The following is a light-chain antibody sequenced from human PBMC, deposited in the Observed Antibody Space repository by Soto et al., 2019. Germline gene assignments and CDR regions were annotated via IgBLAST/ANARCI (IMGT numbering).Light chain of an antibody. CDR1: QPISSY. Sequence: DIQLTQSPSFLSASLGDRVTITCRASQPISSYLAWYQQKPGKAPKLLIYAASTLGTGVPSRFSGGGSGTEFTLTITSLQPDDFATYHCQQYHTYLTFGGGTKVDI. CDR2: AAS. CDR3: QQYHTYLT. V-gene: IGKV1-9*01. J-gene: IGKJ4*01.